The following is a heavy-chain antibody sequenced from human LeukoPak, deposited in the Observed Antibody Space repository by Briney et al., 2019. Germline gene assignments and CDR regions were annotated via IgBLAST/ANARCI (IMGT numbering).Heavy chain of an antibody. CDR2: INHSGST. J-gene: IGHJ4*02. D-gene: IGHD3-10*01. CDR1: GGSFSGYY. Sequence: SETLSLTCAVYGGSFSGYYWSWIRQPPGKGLEWIGEINHSGSTNYNSSLKSRVTISADTSKNHFSLKLSSVTAADTAVYYCARGGVCYYGSGSYYPFNYWGQGTLVTVSS. V-gene: IGHV4-34*01. CDR3: ARGGVCYYGSGSYYPFNY.